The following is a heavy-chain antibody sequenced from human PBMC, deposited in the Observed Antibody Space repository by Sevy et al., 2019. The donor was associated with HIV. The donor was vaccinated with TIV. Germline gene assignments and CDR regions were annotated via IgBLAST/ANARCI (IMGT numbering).Heavy chain of an antibody. V-gene: IGHV3-9*01. CDR1: GFTFDDYA. CDR2: ISWNSGSI. J-gene: IGHJ1*01. CDR3: AKDIGEHYYDSSGYRSGGIQH. Sequence: GGSLRLSCAASGFTFDDYAMHWVRQAPGKGLEWVSGISWNSGSIDYADSVKGRFTISRDNAKNSLYLQTNSLRAEDTALYYCAKDIGEHYYDSSGYRSGGIQHWGQGTLVTVSS. D-gene: IGHD3-22*01.